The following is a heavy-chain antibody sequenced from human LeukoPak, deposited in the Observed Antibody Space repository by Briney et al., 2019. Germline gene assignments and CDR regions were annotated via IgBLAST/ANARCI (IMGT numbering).Heavy chain of an antibody. V-gene: IGHV4-39*01. CDR3: ARGAYFYGSGINWFDP. J-gene: IGHJ5*02. CDR2: IYYSGSP. Sequence: SETLSLTCTVSGGSISSSSYYWGWIRQPPGKGLEWIGSIYYSGSPYYNPSLKSRVTISVDTSKKQFSLKLSSVTAADTAVYYCARGAYFYGSGINWFDPWGQGTLITVSS. D-gene: IGHD3-10*01. CDR1: GGSISSSSYY.